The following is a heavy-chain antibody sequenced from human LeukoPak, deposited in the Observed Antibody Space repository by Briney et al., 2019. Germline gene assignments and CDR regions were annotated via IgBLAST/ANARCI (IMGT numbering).Heavy chain of an antibody. CDR1: GFTFSSYG. D-gene: IGHD1-14*01. V-gene: IGHV3-33*08. J-gene: IGHJ4*02. Sequence: PGRSLRLSCAASGFTFSSYGMHWVRQAPGKGLEWVAAIWYGGSNKYYADSVKGRFTISRDNSKNTLYLQMNSLRPEDTAVYYCTRDPYRDAPDYFDYWGQGTLVTVSS. CDR3: TRDPYRDAPDYFDY. CDR2: IWYGGSNK.